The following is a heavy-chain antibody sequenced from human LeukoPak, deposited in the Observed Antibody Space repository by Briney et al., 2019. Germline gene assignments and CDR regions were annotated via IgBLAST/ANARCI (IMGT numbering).Heavy chain of an antibody. J-gene: IGHJ6*02. CDR3: ARDMGKGYYGSGSYYMDV. Sequence: GGSLRLSCAASGFTFSSYAMSWVRQAPGKGLEWVSAISGSGGSTYYADSVKGRFTISRDNSKNTLYLQMNSLRSEDTAVYYCARDMGKGYYGSGSYYMDVWGQGTTVTVSS. V-gene: IGHV3-23*01. CDR2: ISGSGGST. D-gene: IGHD3-10*01. CDR1: GFTFSSYA.